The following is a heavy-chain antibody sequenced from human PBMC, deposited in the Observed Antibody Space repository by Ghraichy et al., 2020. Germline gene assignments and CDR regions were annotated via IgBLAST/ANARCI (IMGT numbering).Heavy chain of an antibody. D-gene: IGHD2-15*01. CDR3: APRFLSGGSQYLRMGY. J-gene: IGHJ4*02. Sequence: GGSLRLSCAASGFTFSSYAMSWVRQAPGKGLEWVSAISGSGGSTYYADSVKGRFTISRDNSKNTLYLQMNSLRAEDTAVYYCAPRFLSGGSQYLRMGYWGQGTLVTVSS. CDR1: GFTFSSYA. V-gene: IGHV3-23*01. CDR2: ISGSGGST.